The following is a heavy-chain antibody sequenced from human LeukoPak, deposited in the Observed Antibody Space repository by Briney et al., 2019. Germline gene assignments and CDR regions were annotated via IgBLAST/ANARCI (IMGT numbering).Heavy chain of an antibody. D-gene: IGHD3-22*01. CDR1: GYTFTSYY. V-gene: IGHV1-46*01. CDR3: ARDGGPRYYYDSSGPTRDAFDI. J-gene: IGHJ3*02. Sequence: ASVKVSCKASGYTFTSYYMHWVRQAPGQGLEWMGIINPSGGSTSYAQKFQGGVTMTRDTSTSTVYMELSSLRSEDTAVYYCARDGGPRYYYDSSGPTRDAFDIRGQGTMVTVSS. CDR2: INPSGGST.